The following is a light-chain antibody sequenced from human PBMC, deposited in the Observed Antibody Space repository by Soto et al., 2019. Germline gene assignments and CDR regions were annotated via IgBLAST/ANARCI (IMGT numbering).Light chain of an antibody. V-gene: IGKV3-15*01. J-gene: IGKJ4*01. CDR1: QSISSN. Sequence: EIVMTQSPATLSVSPGERATLFCRASQSISSNLAWYQQKAGQAPRLLIYGTSTRATGIPARFRGSGSGTEFTPTISSLQSEDFAVYYCQQYNNWPPLTFGGGTKVEIK. CDR2: GTS. CDR3: QQYNNWPPLT.